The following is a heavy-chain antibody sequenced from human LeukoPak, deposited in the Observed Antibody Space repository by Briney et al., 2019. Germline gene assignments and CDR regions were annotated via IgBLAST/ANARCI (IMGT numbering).Heavy chain of an antibody. CDR3: ARGLSSIAAAGTDFDY. V-gene: IGHV3-64*01. D-gene: IGHD6-13*01. CDR2: ISSNGGST. Sequence: QAGGSLRLSCAASGFTFSSYAMHWARQAPGKGLEYVSAISSNGGSTYYANSVKGRFTISRDNSKNTLYLQMGSLRAEDMAVYYCARGLSSIAAAGTDFDYWGQGTLVTVSS. J-gene: IGHJ4*02. CDR1: GFTFSSYA.